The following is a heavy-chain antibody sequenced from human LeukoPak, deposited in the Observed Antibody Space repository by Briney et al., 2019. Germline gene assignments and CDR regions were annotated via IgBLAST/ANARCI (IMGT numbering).Heavy chain of an antibody. D-gene: IGHD2-15*01. CDR2: INAGNGNT. V-gene: IGHV1-3*01. CDR1: GYTFTSYA. J-gene: IGHJ3*02. CDR3: ARGQGYCSGGSCYSDAFDI. Sequence: GASVKVSCKASGYTFTSYAMHWVRQAPGQRLEWMGWINAGNGNTKYSQKLQGRVTMTTDTSTSTAYMELRSLRSDDTAVYYCARGQGYCSGGSCYSDAFDIWGQGTMVTVSS.